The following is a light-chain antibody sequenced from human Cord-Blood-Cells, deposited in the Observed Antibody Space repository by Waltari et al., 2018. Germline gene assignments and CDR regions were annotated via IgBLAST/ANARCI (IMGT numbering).Light chain of an antibody. J-gene: IGLJ3*02. CDR3: QSYDSSNWV. CDR2: EDN. V-gene: IGLV6-57*01. CDR1: SGSIASNY. Sequence: SESPGKTVTISCTRSSGSIASNYVQWYQQRPGSSPTPVIYEDNQRPSGVPDRFSGSIDSSSNAASLTISGLKTEDEADYYCQSYDSSNWVFGGGTKLTVL.